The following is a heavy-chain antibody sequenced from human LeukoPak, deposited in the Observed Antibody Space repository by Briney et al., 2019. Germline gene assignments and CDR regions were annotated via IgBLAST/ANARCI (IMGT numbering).Heavy chain of an antibody. Sequence: SETLSLTCTVSGDSITSYFWSWIRQPPPNRLHWVGYIFYSGITNYNPSLKSRVTISVDTSKNQFSLKLSSVTAADTAVYYCARTNPWELKYYFDYWGQGTLVTVSS. CDR3: ARTNPWELKYYFDY. J-gene: IGHJ4*02. D-gene: IGHD1-7*01. V-gene: IGHV4-59*01. CDR1: GDSITSYF. CDR2: IFYSGIT.